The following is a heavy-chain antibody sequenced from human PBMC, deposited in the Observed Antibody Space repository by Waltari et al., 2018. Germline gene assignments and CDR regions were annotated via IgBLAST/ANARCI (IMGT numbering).Heavy chain of an antibody. CDR3: ARGVVVVPAAIRGYYYYYYMDV. CDR1: GGSFSGYY. V-gene: IGHV4-34*01. CDR2: INHSGST. J-gene: IGHJ6*03. D-gene: IGHD2-2*02. Sequence: QVQLQQWGAGLLKPSETLSLTCAVYGGSFSGYYWSWIRQPPGKGLEWIGEINHSGSTNYNPSLKSRVTISVDTSKNQFSLKLSSVTAADTAVYYCARGVVVVPAAIRGYYYYYYMDVWGKGTT.